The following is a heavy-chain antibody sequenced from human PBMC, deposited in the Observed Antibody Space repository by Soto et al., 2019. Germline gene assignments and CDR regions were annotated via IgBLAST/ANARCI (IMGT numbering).Heavy chain of an antibody. CDR3: AKDPVEVPVIYYYYYYMDV. V-gene: IGHV3-9*01. J-gene: IGHJ6*03. D-gene: IGHD2-15*01. Sequence: GGSLRLSCAASGFTFDDYAMHWVRQAPGKGLEWVSGISWNSGSIGYADSVKGRFTISRDNAKNSLYLQMNSLRAEDTAVYYCAKDPVEVPVIYYYYYYMDVWGKGTTVTVSS. CDR1: GFTFDDYA. CDR2: ISWNSGSI.